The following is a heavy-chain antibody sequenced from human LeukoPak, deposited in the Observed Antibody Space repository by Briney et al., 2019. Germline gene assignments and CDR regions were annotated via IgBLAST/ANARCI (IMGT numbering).Heavy chain of an antibody. J-gene: IGHJ6*03. CDR3: VCDKCCSTSSCGNSYRDV. CDR2: INPNSGGT. Sequence: VASVKVSCKASGYTFTSYGIRWVRQAPGQGIEWMGWINPNSGGTNYAQKFQGRVTMTRDTSISTAYMELSGLKSDDTAVCYCVCDKCCSTSSCGNSYRDVWGKGTTVTVSS. D-gene: IGHD2-2*01. V-gene: IGHV1-2*02. CDR1: GYTFTSYG.